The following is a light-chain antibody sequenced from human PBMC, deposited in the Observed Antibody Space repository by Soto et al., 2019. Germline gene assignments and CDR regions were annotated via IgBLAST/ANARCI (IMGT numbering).Light chain of an antibody. CDR1: SSDVGGYNY. Sequence: QSALTQPPSASGSPGQSVTISCTGGSSDVGGYNYVSWYQQHPGKAPKLIIYEVSKRPSGIPDRFSGSKSGNTASLTVSGLQAEDEADYYCSSFADNNNDVFGPGTKLTVL. V-gene: IGLV2-8*01. J-gene: IGLJ1*01. CDR3: SSFADNNNDV. CDR2: EVS.